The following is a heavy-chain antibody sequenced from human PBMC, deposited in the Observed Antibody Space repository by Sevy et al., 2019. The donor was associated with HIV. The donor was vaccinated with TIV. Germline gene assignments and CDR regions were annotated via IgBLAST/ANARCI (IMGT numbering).Heavy chain of an antibody. CDR3: ARDKPQGVVIIPGSMWGGVDY. J-gene: IGHJ4*02. D-gene: IGHD2-2*01. CDR1: GYTFKTYG. V-gene: IGHV1-18*01. CDR2: ISAYSGDT. Sequence: ASVKVSCKTFGYTFKTYGISWVRQAPGQGLEWMGWISAYSGDTNFAQKFQGRVTMTTGTSTSTAYMELSSLRSDDTAVYFCARDKPQGVVIIPGSMWGGVDYWGQGTVVAVSS.